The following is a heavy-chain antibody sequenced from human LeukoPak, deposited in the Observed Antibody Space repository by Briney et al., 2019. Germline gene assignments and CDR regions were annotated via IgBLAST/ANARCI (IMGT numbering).Heavy chain of an antibody. V-gene: IGHV4-61*02. J-gene: IGHJ4*02. CDR3: ARGANYYGSSGYYPN. CDR2: IYTSGST. Sequence: SETLSLTCTVSGGSISSGSYYWSWIRQPAGKGLEWIGRIYTSGSTNYNPSLKSRVTISVDTSKNQFSLKLSSVTAADTAVYYCARGANYYGSSGYYPNWGQGTLVTVSS. D-gene: IGHD3-22*01. CDR1: GGSISSGSYY.